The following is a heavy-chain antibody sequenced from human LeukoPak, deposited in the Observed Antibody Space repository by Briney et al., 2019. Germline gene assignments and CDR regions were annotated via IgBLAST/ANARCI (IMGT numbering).Heavy chain of an antibody. J-gene: IGHJ4*02. Sequence: PSETLSLTCTVSGGSISSSSYYWGWIRQPPGKGLEWIGSIYYSGSTYYNPSLKSRVTISVDTSKNQFSLKLSSVIAADTAVYYCARVVNIVATIFRTGLFDYWGQGTLVTVSS. CDR1: GGSISSSSYY. CDR3: ARVVNIVATIFRTGLFDY. D-gene: IGHD5-12*01. CDR2: IYYSGST. V-gene: IGHV4-39*07.